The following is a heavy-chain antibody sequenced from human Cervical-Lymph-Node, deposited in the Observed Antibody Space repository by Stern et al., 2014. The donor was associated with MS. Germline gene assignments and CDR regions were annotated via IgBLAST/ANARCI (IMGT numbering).Heavy chain of an antibody. CDR2: IYPGNSDT. CDR3: ARHGGPNWNHEAHNWFDP. CDR1: EYNFNTHW. J-gene: IGHJ5*02. D-gene: IGHD1-14*01. Sequence: VQLVQSGAEVKKPGESLKISCKGSEYNFNTHWNAWVRQMPGKGLEWLGNIYPGNSDTRYNPSLQGQVSISADKSITTAYLHFSSLKASDSAMYFCARHGGPNWNHEAHNWFDPWGQGTLVTVSS. V-gene: IGHV5-51*03.